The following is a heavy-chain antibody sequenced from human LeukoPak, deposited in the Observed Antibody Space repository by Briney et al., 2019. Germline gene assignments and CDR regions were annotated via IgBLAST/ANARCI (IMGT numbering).Heavy chain of an antibody. D-gene: IGHD6-6*01. J-gene: IGHJ4*02. CDR1: GFTFSSYA. Sequence: GGSLRLSCAASGFTFSSYAISWVRQAPGEWLGWVSVISGSGGSTYYGDSVKGRFTISRDNSKNTLYLQMNSLRAEDTAVYYCASPLGVAAHSLRPDYWGQGTLVTVSS. CDR2: ISGSGGST. CDR3: ASPLGVAAHSLRPDY. V-gene: IGHV3-23*01.